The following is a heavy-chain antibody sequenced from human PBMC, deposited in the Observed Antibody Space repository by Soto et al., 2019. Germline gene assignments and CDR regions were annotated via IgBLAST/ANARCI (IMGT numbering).Heavy chain of an antibody. Sequence: QVQLQESGPGLVKPPGTLSVTCAVSGGSISSSNWWNWVRQPPGKGLEWIGEIYHSGSTNYNPSLRSRVTISLDKSKNQFSLRVKSVTAADTAEYYCARAWPSVDSYGSGVMDVWGQGTTVTVSS. V-gene: IGHV4-4*03. CDR3: ARAWPSVDSYGSGVMDV. D-gene: IGHD5-18*01. CDR2: IYHSGST. CDR1: GGSISSSNW. J-gene: IGHJ6*02.